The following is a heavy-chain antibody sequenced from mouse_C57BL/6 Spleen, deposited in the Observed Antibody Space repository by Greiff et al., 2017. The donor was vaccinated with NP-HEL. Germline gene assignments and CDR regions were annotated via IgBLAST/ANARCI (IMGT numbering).Heavy chain of an antibody. V-gene: IGHV1-59*01. CDR1: GYTFTSYW. J-gene: IGHJ4*01. CDR2: IDPSDSYT. CDR3: ASGIYYDYTYYYAMGY. Sequence: QVQLQQPGAELVRPGTSVKLSCKASGYTFTSYWMHWVKQRPGQGLEWIGVIDPSDSYTNYNQKFKGKATLTVDTSSSTAYMQLSSLTYEDSAVYYCASGIYYDYTYYYAMGYWGQGTSVTVSS. D-gene: IGHD2-4*01.